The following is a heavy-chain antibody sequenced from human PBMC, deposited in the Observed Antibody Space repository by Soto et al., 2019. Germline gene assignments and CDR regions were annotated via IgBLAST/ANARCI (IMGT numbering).Heavy chain of an antibody. V-gene: IGHV3-33*01. CDR3: ARGGLGRVGTAYYYYSMDV. CDR2: IWYDGSNK. D-gene: IGHD2-8*02. Sequence: QVHLVESGGGVVQPGRSLRLSCAASEFTFSIYAMHWVRQAPGKGLEWVAIIWYDGSNKYYADSVKGRFTISRDNSRNTLYLQMDSLRAEDTAVYYCARGGLGRVGTAYYYYSMDVWGQGTTVTVSS. J-gene: IGHJ6*02. CDR1: EFTFSIYA.